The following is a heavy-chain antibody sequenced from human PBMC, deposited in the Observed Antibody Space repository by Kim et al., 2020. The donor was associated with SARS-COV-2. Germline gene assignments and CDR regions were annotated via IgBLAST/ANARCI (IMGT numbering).Heavy chain of an antibody. CDR1: GYTFSSYW. J-gene: IGHJ4*02. D-gene: IGHD1-26*01. CDR2: IYPGDSDT. CDR3: ARAPSGTFSPYYFDY. V-gene: IGHV5-51*01. Sequence: GESLKISCKASGYTFSSYWIGWVRQMPGKGLQWMGIIYPGDSDTKYSPSFQGQVTISADWSITTAYLQWSSLKASDTAMYYCARAPSGTFSPYYFDYWGQGPLVTVSS.